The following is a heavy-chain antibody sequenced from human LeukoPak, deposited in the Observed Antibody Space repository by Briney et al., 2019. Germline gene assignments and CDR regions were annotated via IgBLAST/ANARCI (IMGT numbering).Heavy chain of an antibody. D-gene: IGHD4-17*01. J-gene: IGHJ6*02. CDR1: GYTFTSYY. CDR3: ARDMTTVTTKDYYYYGMDV. Sequence: ASVKVSCKASGYTFTSYYMHWVRQAPGQGLEWMGIINPSGGSTSYAQKFQGRVTMTRDTSTSTAYMELSSLRSEDTAVYYCARDMTTVTTKDYYYYGMDVWGQGTTVTVSS. CDR2: INPSGGST. V-gene: IGHV1-46*01.